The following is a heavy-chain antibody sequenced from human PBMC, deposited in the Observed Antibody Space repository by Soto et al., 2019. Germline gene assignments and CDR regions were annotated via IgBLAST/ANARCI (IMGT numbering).Heavy chain of an antibody. CDR1: GFTFGDYA. CDR2: IRSKAYGGTT. D-gene: IGHD3-3*01. Sequence: PGGSLRLSCTASGFTFGDYAMSWFRQAPGKGLEWVGFIRSKAYGGTTEYAASVKGRFTISRDDSKSIAYLQMNSLKTEDTAVYYCTRVRWIFGVVIKGGFDYWGQGTLVTVSS. CDR3: TRVRWIFGVVIKGGFDY. V-gene: IGHV3-49*03. J-gene: IGHJ4*02.